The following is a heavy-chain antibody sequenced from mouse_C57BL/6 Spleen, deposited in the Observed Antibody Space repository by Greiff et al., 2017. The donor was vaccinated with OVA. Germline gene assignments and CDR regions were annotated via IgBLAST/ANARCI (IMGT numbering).Heavy chain of an antibody. CDR3: ARTDYSNYWYFDV. Sequence: EVQLQQSGPELVKPGASVKISCKASGYTFTDYYMNWVKQSHGKSLEWIGDINPNNGGTSYNQKFKGKATLTVDKSSSTAYMERRSLTSEDSAVYYCARTDYSNYWYFDVWGTGTTVTVSS. J-gene: IGHJ1*03. CDR2: INPNNGGT. V-gene: IGHV1-26*01. CDR1: GYTFTDYY. D-gene: IGHD2-5*01.